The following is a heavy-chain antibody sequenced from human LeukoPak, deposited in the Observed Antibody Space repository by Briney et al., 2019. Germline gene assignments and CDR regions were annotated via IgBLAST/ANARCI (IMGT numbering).Heavy chain of an antibody. CDR3: ARGAIVATMRYYYYYMDV. D-gene: IGHD5-12*01. Sequence: GGSLRLSCAASGFTFSSYSMNWVRQAPGKGLEWVSSISSSSSYIYYADSVKGRFTISRDNAKNSLYLQMNSLRAEDTAVYYCARGAIVATMRYYYYYMDVWGKGTTVTVSS. J-gene: IGHJ6*03. CDR1: GFTFSSYS. V-gene: IGHV3-21*01. CDR2: ISSSSSYI.